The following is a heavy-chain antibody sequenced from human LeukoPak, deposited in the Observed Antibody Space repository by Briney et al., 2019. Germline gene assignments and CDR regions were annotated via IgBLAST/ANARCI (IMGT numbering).Heavy chain of an antibody. CDR3: ARDRNTMTEFDY. CDR2: ISSSSSYI. D-gene: IGHD3-22*01. V-gene: IGHV3-21*01. Sequence: GGSLRLSCAASGFTFSSYSMNWVRQAPGKGLEWVSSISSSSSYIYYADSVKGRFTISRDNAKNSLYLQMNSLRAEDTAVYYCARDRNTMTEFDYWGQGTLVTVSS. CDR1: GFTFSSYS. J-gene: IGHJ4*02.